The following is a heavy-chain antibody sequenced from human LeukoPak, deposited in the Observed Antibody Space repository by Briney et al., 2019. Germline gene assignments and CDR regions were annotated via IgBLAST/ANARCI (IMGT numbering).Heavy chain of an antibody. CDR1: GGSISSGAYY. J-gene: IGHJ5*02. CDR3: ARTDSRGHYSYWFDP. D-gene: IGHD3-22*01. V-gene: IGHV4-31*03. Sequence: SETLSLTCTVSGGSISSGAYYWSWIRQHPGKGLEWLGYIYYSGSTYYNPSLESRVTISVDTSKNQFSLKLSSVTAADTAVYYCARTDSRGHYSYWFDPWGQGTLVTVSS. CDR2: IYYSGST.